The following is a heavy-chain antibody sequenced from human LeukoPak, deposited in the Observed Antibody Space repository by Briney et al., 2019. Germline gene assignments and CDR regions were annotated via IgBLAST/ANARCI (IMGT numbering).Heavy chain of an antibody. J-gene: IGHJ4*02. Sequence: SGGSLRLSCAASGFTFSSYWMSWVRQAPGKGLEWVSYISTSSSSTIYYADSVKGRFTISRDNADNSLYLQMSSLRAEDTAVYYCARGAAAGIFDFWGQGTLVTVSS. D-gene: IGHD6-13*01. CDR3: ARGAAAGIFDF. V-gene: IGHV3-48*01. CDR1: GFTFSSYW. CDR2: ISTSSSSTI.